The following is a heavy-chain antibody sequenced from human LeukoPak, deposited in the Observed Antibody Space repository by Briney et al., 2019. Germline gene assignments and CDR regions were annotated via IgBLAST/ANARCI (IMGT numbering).Heavy chain of an antibody. V-gene: IGHV1-18*01. CDR2: ISAYNGNT. CDR3: ARDVNWKDYYYSYGMDV. Sequence: ASVTVSCKASGYTFTSYGISWVRQAPGQGLEWMGWISAYNGNTNYAQKLQGRVTMTTDTSTSTAYMELRSLRSDDTAVYYCARDVNWKDYYYSYGMDVWGQGTTVTVSS. D-gene: IGHD1-1*01. J-gene: IGHJ6*02. CDR1: GYTFTSYG.